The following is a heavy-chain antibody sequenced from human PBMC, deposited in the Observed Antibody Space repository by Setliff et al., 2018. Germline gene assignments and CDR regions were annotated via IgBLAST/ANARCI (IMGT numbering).Heavy chain of an antibody. CDR2: IKPGIDTA. Sequence: ASVKVSCKTSGDTFVSYCVHWVRQAPGQGLEWMGVIKPGIDTATYAQKFQGRVTMTRDTSAKIVFMELNGLRSDDTAVYYCARDVTGTYNGRLEYWGLGTLVTVSS. J-gene: IGHJ4*02. V-gene: IGHV1-46*01. CDR3: ARDVTGTYNGRLEY. CDR1: GDTFVSYC. D-gene: IGHD1-1*01.